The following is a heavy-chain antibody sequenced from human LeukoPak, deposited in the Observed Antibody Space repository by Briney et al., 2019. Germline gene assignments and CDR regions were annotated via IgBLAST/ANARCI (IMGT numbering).Heavy chain of an antibody. D-gene: IGHD4-17*01. Sequence: GASVKVSCKASGYTFTSYYMHWVRQAPGQGLEWMGWINPNSGGTNYAQKFQGRVTMTRDTSISTAYMELSRLRSDDTAVYYCARDGRAGINYGPLRGEGMDVWGQGTTVTVSS. CDR3: ARDGRAGINYGPLRGEGMDV. V-gene: IGHV1-2*02. CDR1: GYTFTSYY. CDR2: INPNSGGT. J-gene: IGHJ6*02.